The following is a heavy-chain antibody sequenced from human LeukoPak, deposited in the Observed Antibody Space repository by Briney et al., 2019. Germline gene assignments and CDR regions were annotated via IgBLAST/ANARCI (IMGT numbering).Heavy chain of an antibody. V-gene: IGHV1-8*02. CDR3: VWIGSGSYSTGTEFDY. J-gene: IGHJ4*02. D-gene: IGHD3-10*01. Sequence: GASVKVSCKASGYTFTSYGINWVRQATGQGLEWMGWMNPNSGNTGYAQKFQGRVTMTRNTSISTAYMELSSLRSEDTAVYYCVWIGSGSYSTGTEFDYWGQGTLVTVSS. CDR1: GYTFTSYG. CDR2: MNPNSGNT.